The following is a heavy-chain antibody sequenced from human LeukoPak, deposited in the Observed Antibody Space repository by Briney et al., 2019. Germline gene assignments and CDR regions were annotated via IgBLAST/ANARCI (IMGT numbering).Heavy chain of an antibody. D-gene: IGHD1-1*01. CDR3: ARAGSGNID. CDR1: GFTFDDYA. CDR2: ISWNSGSI. Sequence: PGRSLRLSCAASGFTFDDYAMHWVRQAPGKGLEWVSGISWNSGSIGYADSVKGRFTISRDNAKNSLYLQMNSLRAEDTAVYYCARAGSGNIDWGQGTLVTVSS. J-gene: IGHJ4*02. V-gene: IGHV3-9*01.